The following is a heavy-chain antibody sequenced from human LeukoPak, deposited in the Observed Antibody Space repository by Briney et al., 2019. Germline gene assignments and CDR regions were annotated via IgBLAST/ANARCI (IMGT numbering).Heavy chain of an antibody. J-gene: IGHJ4*02. D-gene: IGHD1-14*01. CDR1: GFSFSTYY. CDR2: ISSSSTYI. CDR3: ARENHGSFDY. Sequence: GGSLRLSRAASGFSFSTYYVNWVRQAPGKGLERVSCISSSSTYIYYADSVRGRFAISRDNAKNSLYLQMNSLRAEDTAVYYCARENHGSFDYWGQGSLVTVSS. V-gene: IGHV3-21*01.